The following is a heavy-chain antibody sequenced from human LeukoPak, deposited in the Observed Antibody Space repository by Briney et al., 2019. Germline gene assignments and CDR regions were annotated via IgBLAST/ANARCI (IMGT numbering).Heavy chain of an antibody. V-gene: IGHV1-46*01. D-gene: IGHD3-3*01. J-gene: IGHJ4*02. Sequence: ASVKVSCKASGYTFTSCYMHWVRQAPGQGLEWMGIINPSGGSTSYAQKFQGRVTMTRDTSTSTVYMELRSLRSDDTAVYYCARGRGFLEWLLREEEFDYWGQGTLVTVSS. CDR1: GYTFTSCY. CDR3: ARGRGFLEWLLREEEFDY. CDR2: INPSGGST.